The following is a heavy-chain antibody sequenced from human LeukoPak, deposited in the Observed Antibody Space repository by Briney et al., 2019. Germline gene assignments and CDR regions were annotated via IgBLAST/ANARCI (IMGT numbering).Heavy chain of an antibody. CDR1: GGSISSGGYS. Sequence: SQTLSLTCAVSGGSISSGGYSWSWIRQPPGKGLEWIGYIYHSGSTYYNPSLKSRVTISVDRSKNQFSLKLSSVTAADTAVYYCARDRGYCSGGSCCPDAFDIWGQGTMVTVSS. D-gene: IGHD2-15*01. CDR2: IYHSGST. J-gene: IGHJ3*02. CDR3: ARDRGYCSGGSCCPDAFDI. V-gene: IGHV4-30-2*01.